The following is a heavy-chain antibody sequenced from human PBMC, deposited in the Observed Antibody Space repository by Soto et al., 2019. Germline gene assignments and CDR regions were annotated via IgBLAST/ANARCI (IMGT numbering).Heavy chain of an antibody. Sequence: LRLSCAASGFTFSNYAMSCVLQAPGKGLEWVSTISGNDGSTYYADSLKGRFTISRDNSKNTLFLQMNSLRAEDTAVYYCAKEIDYRGYFDYWGQGTLVTVSS. CDR1: GFTFSNYA. V-gene: IGHV3-23*01. CDR2: ISGNDGST. J-gene: IGHJ4*02. D-gene: IGHD3-16*01. CDR3: AKEIDYRGYFDY.